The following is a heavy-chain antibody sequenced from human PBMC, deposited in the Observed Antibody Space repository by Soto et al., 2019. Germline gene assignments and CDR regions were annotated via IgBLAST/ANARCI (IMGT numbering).Heavy chain of an antibody. J-gene: IGHJ6*03. V-gene: IGHV1-8*01. CDR2: MNPNSGNT. CDR1: GYTFTSYD. Sequence: ASVKVSCKASGYTFTSYDINWVRQATGQGLEWMGWMNPNSGNTGYAQKFQGRVTMTRNTSISTAYMELSSLRSEDTAVYYCARGDYGDYLPFHMDVWGKGTTVTVSS. D-gene: IGHD4-17*01. CDR3: ARGDYGDYLPFHMDV.